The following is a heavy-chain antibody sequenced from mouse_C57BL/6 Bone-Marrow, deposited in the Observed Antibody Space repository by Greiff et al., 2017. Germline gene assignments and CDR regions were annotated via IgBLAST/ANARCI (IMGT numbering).Heavy chain of an antibody. CDR2: IRSKSSNYAT. Sequence: DVHLVESGGGLVQPKGSLKLSCAASGFTFNTYAMHWVRQAPGQGLEWVARIRSKSSNYATYYADSMKDRFTISRDDSQSMLYLQMNNLKTEDTAMYYCVREDCYQWYFDVWGKGTTVTVSS. CDR3: VREDCYQWYFDV. V-gene: IGHV10-3*01. D-gene: IGHD2-3*01. J-gene: IGHJ1*03. CDR1: GFTFNTYA.